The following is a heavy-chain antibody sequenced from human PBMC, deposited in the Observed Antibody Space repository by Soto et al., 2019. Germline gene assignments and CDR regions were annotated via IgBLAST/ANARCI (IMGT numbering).Heavy chain of an antibody. Sequence: GGSLRRSCAASGFAFNIYAIHGVRQAPGKGLEWVAVISHDGTNIYYTDSVRGRFTISRDNSKNTVYLEMDSLRADDTAVYYCARSSGVPTPDFDYWGQGTLVTVSS. CDR2: ISHDGTNI. CDR1: GFAFNIYA. D-gene: IGHD3-3*01. CDR3: ARSSGVPTPDFDY. J-gene: IGHJ4*02. V-gene: IGHV3-30-3*01.